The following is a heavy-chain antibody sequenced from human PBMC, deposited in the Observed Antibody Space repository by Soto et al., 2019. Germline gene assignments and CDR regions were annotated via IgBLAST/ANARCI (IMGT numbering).Heavy chain of an antibody. J-gene: IGHJ4*02. CDR1: GFTFIEYY. CDR3: ARIPDGYYYDSSGYYWDY. D-gene: IGHD3-22*01. Sequence: GGSLTLSCAASGFTFIEYYMSWIRQAPGKGLEWVSYISSSSSYTNYADSVKGRFTISRDNAKNSLYLQMNSLRAEDTAVYYCARIPDGYYYDSSGYYWDYWGQGTLVTVSS. CDR2: ISSSSSYT. V-gene: IGHV3-11*06.